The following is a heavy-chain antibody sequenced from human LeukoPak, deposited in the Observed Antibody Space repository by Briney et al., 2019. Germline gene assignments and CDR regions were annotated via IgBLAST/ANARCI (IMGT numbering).Heavy chain of an antibody. Sequence: GGSLRLSCAASGFTFSSYEMNWVRQAPGKGLEWVSYISSSGGTIYYADSVKGRFTISRDNANNFLYLQMNSLRAEDTAVYYCATETNGRHYDYWGQGTLLTVSS. CDR1: GFTFSSYE. J-gene: IGHJ4*02. V-gene: IGHV3-48*03. D-gene: IGHD1-14*01. CDR3: ATETNGRHYDY. CDR2: ISSSGGTI.